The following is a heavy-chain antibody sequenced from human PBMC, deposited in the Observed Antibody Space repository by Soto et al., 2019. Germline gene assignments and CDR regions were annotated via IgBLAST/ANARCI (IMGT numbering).Heavy chain of an antibody. CDR3: ARDAGERRGLDF. V-gene: IGHV4-31*03. CDR2: IYYSGST. Sequence: QVLLQESGPGLVKPSETLSLICLVSGGSITTGGYSWSWIRQHPGKGLDWIGNIYYSGSTSYNPSLKSRLTISVDTSKNQFSLKLTSVTAADTAVYYCARDAGERRGLDFWGQGTLVTVSS. CDR1: GGSITTGGYS. D-gene: IGHD1-1*01. J-gene: IGHJ4*02.